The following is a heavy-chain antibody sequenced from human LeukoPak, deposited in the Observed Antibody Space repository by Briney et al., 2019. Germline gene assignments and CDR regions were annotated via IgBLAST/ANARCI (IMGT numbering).Heavy chain of an antibody. CDR1: GFTFSSYS. D-gene: IGHD3-22*01. J-gene: IGHJ4*02. CDR3: AKVVYYYDSSGYYRYDPLGDY. V-gene: IGHV3-23*01. CDR2: ISGSGGST. Sequence: GGSLRLSCAASGFTFSSYSMNWVRQAPGKGLEWVSAISGSGGSTYYADSVKGRFTISRDNSKNTLYLQMNSLRAEDTAVYYCAKVVYYYDSSGYYRYDPLGDYWGQGTLVTVSS.